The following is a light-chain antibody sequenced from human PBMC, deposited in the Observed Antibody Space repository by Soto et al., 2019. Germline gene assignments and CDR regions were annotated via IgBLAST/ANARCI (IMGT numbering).Light chain of an antibody. V-gene: IGLV2-14*03. Sequence: QSALTQVVSVSGSPGQSITITCTGTSSDVGTYNHVSWYQQHPGKAPKLMIYNVDYRPSGVSNRFSGSKSGNTASLSISGLQAEDEASYYCSSYTKTATVVFGGGTKLTVL. J-gene: IGLJ2*01. CDR2: NVD. CDR1: SSDVGTYNH. CDR3: SSYTKTATVV.